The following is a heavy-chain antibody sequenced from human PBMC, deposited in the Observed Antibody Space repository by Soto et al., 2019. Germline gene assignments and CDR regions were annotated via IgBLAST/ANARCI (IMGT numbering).Heavy chain of an antibody. CDR3: ARERTFGENNLNYLDV. Sequence: QVQLVESGGGVVQPGGSLRLSCAASAFTFSRHGMHWVRQAPGKGLQWVGVIWSDGSNQRYAESVKGRFTISRDNSKNTLYLQMNRLRAEDTAVYYCARERTFGENNLNYLDVLGTGITVTVAS. J-gene: IGHJ6*03. V-gene: IGHV3-33*01. CDR1: AFTFSRHG. D-gene: IGHD3-10*01. CDR2: IWSDGSNQ.